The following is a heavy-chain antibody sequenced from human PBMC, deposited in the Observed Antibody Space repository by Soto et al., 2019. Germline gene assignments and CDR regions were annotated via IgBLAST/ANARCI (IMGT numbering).Heavy chain of an antibody. CDR3: ERGRYGDY. CDR2: ISAHNGNT. V-gene: IGHV1-18*01. CDR1: GYAFTTYG. J-gene: IGHJ4*02. D-gene: IGHD1-1*01. Sequence: QVHLVQSGAEVKKPGASVKVSCQGSGYAFTTYGITWVRQAPGQGLEWMGWISAHNGNTNYAQKLQGRVTVTRDTSTSTAYMEPRSLRYDDTAVYYCERGRYGDYWGQGALVTVSS.